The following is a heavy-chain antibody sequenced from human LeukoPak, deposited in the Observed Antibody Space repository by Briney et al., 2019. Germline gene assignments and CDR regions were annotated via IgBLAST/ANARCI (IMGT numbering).Heavy chain of an antibody. J-gene: IGHJ4*02. CDR2: IYTNVIT. CDR1: GGSISGYY. V-gene: IGHV4-4*07. CDR3: ARGRSLYFDY. Sequence: SETLSLTCIVSGGSISGYYWNWIRQPAGKGLEWIGRIYTNVITNYNPSLKSRVTMSVDTSKNQFSLMLSSVTAADTAVYYCARGRSLYFDYWGQGTLVTVSS.